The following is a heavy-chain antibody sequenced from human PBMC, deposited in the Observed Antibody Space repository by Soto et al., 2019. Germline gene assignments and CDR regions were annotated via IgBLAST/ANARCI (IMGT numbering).Heavy chain of an antibody. CDR3: AKISDFWSHPPGDY. CDR1: GFTFSSYG. D-gene: IGHD3-3*01. CDR2: ISYDGSNK. Sequence: GGSLRLSCAASGFTFSSYGMHWVRQAPGKGLEWVAVISYDGSNKYYADSVKGRFTISRDNSKNTLYLQMNSLRAEDTAVYYCAKISDFWSHPPGDYWGQGTLVTVSS. J-gene: IGHJ4*02. V-gene: IGHV3-30*18.